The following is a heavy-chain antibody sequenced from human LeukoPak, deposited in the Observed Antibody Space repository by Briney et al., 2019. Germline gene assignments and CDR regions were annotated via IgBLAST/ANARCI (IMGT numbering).Heavy chain of an antibody. CDR2: ISGSGNTI. J-gene: IGHJ4*02. V-gene: IGHV3-48*02. CDR3: ARDNTVANDY. CDR1: GFAFSMYN. D-gene: IGHD4-17*01. Sequence: PGGSLRLSCAASGFAFSMYNMNWVRQAPGKGLEWLSYISGSGNTIYYADSVRGRFTISRDNAENSLYLQMNSLRDEDTAVYYCARDNTVANDYWGQGTLVTVSS.